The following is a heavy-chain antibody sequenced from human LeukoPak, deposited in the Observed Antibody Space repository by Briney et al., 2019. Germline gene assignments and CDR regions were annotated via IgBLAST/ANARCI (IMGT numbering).Heavy chain of an antibody. Sequence: ASVKVSCKASGYTFTSYDINWVRQATGQGLEWMGWMNPNSGNTGYAQKFQGRVTMTRNTSISTAYMELSSLRSEDTAVYYSARAYGDYGYPYYYYGMDVWGQGTTVTVSS. J-gene: IGHJ6*02. CDR1: GYTFTSYD. D-gene: IGHD4-17*01. CDR3: ARAYGDYGYPYYYYGMDV. CDR2: MNPNSGNT. V-gene: IGHV1-8*01.